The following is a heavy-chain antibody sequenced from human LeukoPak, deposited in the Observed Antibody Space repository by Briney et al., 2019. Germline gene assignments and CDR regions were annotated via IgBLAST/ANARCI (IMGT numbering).Heavy chain of an antibody. D-gene: IGHD1-26*01. J-gene: IGHJ4*02. CDR3: AKRAQYNGNYPLDY. Sequence: GGSLRLSCAASGFTFSSYAMSWVRQAPGKGLEWVSGTSDRGDYTYYADSVKGRFTISRDNSKNTLYLQMNSLRAEDTALYFCAKRAQYNGNYPLDYWGQGTLVTVSS. CDR2: TSDRGDYT. CDR1: GFTFSSYA. V-gene: IGHV3-23*01.